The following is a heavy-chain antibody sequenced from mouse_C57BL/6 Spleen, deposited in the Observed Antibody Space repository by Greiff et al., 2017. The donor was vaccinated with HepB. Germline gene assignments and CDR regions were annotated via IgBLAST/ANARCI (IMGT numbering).Heavy chain of an antibody. CDR1: GFTFSSYG. CDR2: ISSGGSYN. J-gene: IGHJ4*01. D-gene: IGHD6-1*01. CDR3: ARRAGAFYAMDY. V-gene: IGHV5-6*02. Sequence: EVKLVESGGDLVKPGGSLKLSCAASGFTFSSYGMSWVRQTPDKRLEWVATISSGGSYNYYPDSVKGRFTISRDNAKNTLYLQMSSLKSEDTAMYYCARRAGAFYAMDYWGQGTSVTVSS.